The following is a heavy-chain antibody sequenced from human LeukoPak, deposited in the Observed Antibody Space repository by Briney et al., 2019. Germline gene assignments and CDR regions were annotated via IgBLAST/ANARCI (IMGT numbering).Heavy chain of an antibody. V-gene: IGHV1-46*01. D-gene: IGHD3-10*01. J-gene: IGHJ4*02. Sequence: GASVKVSCKASEYTFTNYFIHWVRQAPGQGLEWMGVISPGGSGTSLAQKFQGTVKITSDMSTSTVYMELSSLRSEDTAVYYCARAPYYYGSGSEYFDYWGQGTLVTVSS. CDR1: EYTFTNYF. CDR2: ISPGGSGT. CDR3: ARAPYYYGSGSEYFDY.